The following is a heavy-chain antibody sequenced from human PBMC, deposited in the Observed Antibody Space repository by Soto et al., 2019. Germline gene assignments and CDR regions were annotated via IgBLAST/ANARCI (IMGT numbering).Heavy chain of an antibody. J-gene: IGHJ4*02. CDR1: EYTFTTHY. CDR2: INPTTGNT. V-gene: IGHV1-46*04. CDR3: ARYDYNGYYFDY. Sequence: ASVKVSCKASEYTFTTHYIHWMRQAPGQGLEWVGVINPTTGNTIYAQILQGRVTMTTDASTSTVYMELSSLRSEDTAVYYCARYDYNGYYFDYWGQGTLVTVSS. D-gene: IGHD4-4*01.